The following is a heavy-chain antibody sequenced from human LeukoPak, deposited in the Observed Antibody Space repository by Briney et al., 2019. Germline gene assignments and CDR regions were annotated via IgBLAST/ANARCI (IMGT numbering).Heavy chain of an antibody. CDR3: ARFNYYGSGSPGYFDD. CDR2: IHYSGST. J-gene: IGHJ4*02. V-gene: IGHV4-59*08. CDR1: GASISSYY. Sequence: SETLSLTCTVSGASISSYYWSWIRQPPGKGLECIGYIHYSGSTNYNPSLKSRVTISVDTSKNQSSLKLSSVTAADTAVYYCARFNYYGSGSPGYFDDWGQGTLVTVSS. D-gene: IGHD3-10*01.